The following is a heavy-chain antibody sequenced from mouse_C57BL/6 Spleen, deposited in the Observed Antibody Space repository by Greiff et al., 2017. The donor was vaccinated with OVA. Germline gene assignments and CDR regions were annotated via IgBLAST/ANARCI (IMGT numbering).Heavy chain of an antibody. D-gene: IGHD2-1*01. V-gene: IGHV1-15*01. CDR1: GYTFTDYE. J-gene: IGHJ2*01. CDR3: TRRYYGNYGY. CDR2: IDPETGGT. Sequence: QVQLKESGAELVRPGASVTLSCKASGYTFTDYEMHWVKQTPVHGLEWIGAIDPETGGTAYNQKFKGKAILTADKSSRTAYMALRSLTSEDSAVYYCTRRYYGNYGYWGQGTTLTVSS.